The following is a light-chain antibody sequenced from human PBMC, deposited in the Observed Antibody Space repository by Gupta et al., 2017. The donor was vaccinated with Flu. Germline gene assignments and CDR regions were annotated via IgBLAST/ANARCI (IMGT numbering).Light chain of an antibody. CDR3: QQLNSYTLA. J-gene: IGKJ3*01. Sequence: DIQLTQSPSFLSASVGDRVTITCRASQGISSYLAWYQQKPGKAPKLLIYAASTLQSGVPSRFSGSGSGTEFTLTIISLQHEDFAAYYCQQLNSYTLAFGPGTKVEIK. V-gene: IGKV1-9*01. CDR2: AAS. CDR1: QGISSY.